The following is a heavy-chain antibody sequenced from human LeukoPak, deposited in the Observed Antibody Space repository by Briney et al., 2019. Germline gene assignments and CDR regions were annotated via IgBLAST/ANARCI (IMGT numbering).Heavy chain of an antibody. Sequence: PSQTLSLTCTVSGSSISSGDYYWSWIRQPPGKGLEWIGYIYYSGSTNYNPSLKSRVTISVDTSKNQFSLKLSSVTAADTAVYYCAREEVSGPDAFDIWGQGTMVTVSS. CDR2: IYYSGST. CDR1: GSSISSGDYY. CDR3: AREEVSGPDAFDI. D-gene: IGHD6-19*01. V-gene: IGHV4-61*08. J-gene: IGHJ3*02.